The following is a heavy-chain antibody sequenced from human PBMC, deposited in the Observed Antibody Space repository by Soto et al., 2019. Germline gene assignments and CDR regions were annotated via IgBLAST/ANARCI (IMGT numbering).Heavy chain of an antibody. J-gene: IGHJ6*02. V-gene: IGHV4-4*02. Sequence: PSETLSLTCAVSGGSISSSNWWSWVRQPPGKGLEWIGEIYHSGSTNYNPSLKSRVTISVDKSKNQFSLKLSSVTAADTAVYYCGSYYCGGARCPGLDVWGLGTTVTVSS. D-gene: IGHD2-21*01. CDR3: GSYYCGGARCPGLDV. CDR2: IYHSGST. CDR1: GGSISSSNW.